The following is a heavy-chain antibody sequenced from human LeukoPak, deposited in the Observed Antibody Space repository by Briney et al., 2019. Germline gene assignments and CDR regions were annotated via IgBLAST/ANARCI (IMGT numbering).Heavy chain of an antibody. Sequence: SETLSLTCTVSGGSISSSSYYWGWIRQPPGKGLEWIGSIYYSGSTNYNPSLKSRVTISVDTSKNQFSLKLSSVTAADTAVYYCARAITSIAARYYYYGMDVWGQGTTVTVSS. D-gene: IGHD6-6*01. V-gene: IGHV4-39*07. CDR1: GGSISSSSYY. CDR3: ARAITSIAARYYYYGMDV. J-gene: IGHJ6*02. CDR2: IYYSGST.